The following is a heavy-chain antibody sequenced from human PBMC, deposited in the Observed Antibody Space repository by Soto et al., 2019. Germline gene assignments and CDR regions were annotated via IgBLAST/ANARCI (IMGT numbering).Heavy chain of an antibody. D-gene: IGHD5-18*01. J-gene: IGHJ6*02. CDR1: GGTFSSYA. V-gene: IGHV1-69*13. CDR3: AIQGWRDTAMVKGPGNYGMDV. CDR2: IIPIFGTA. Sequence: ASVKVSCKASGGTFSSYAISWVRQAPGQGLEWMGGIIPIFGTANYAQKFQGRVTITADESTSTAYMELSSLRSEDTAVYYCAIQGWRDTAMVKGPGNYGMDVWGQGTTVTVSS.